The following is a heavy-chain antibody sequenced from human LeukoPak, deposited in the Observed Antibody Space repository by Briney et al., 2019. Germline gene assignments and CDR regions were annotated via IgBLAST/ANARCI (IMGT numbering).Heavy chain of an antibody. Sequence: ASVKVSCKASGYTFTGYYMHWVRQAPGQGLAWMGWINPNSGGTNYAQKFQGRVTMTRDTSISTAYMELSRLRSDDTAVYYCARGSSSWYWFDPWGQGTLVTVSS. J-gene: IGHJ5*02. CDR3: ARGSSSWYWFDP. V-gene: IGHV1-2*02. D-gene: IGHD6-13*01. CDR2: INPNSGGT. CDR1: GYTFTGYY.